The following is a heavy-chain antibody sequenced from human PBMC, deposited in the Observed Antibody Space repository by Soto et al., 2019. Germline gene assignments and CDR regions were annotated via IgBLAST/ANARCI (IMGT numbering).Heavy chain of an antibody. CDR2: INHSGST. Sequence: SETLSLTCAVYGGSFSGYYWSWIRQPPGKGLEWIGEINHSGSTNYNPSLNSRVTISVDTSKNQFSLKLSSVTAADTAVYYCARESAIIYYYYGMDVWGQGTTVTVSS. V-gene: IGHV4-34*01. CDR1: GGSFSGYY. D-gene: IGHD5-18*01. CDR3: ARESAIIYYYYGMDV. J-gene: IGHJ6*02.